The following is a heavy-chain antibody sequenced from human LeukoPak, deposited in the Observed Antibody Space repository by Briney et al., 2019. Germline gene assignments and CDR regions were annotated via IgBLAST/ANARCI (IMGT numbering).Heavy chain of an antibody. CDR3: ARVFTIFGVVTNY. V-gene: IGHV4-38-2*01. J-gene: IGHJ4*02. D-gene: IGHD3-3*01. CDR1: GYSISSGYY. Sequence: SETLSLTCAVSGYSISSGYYWGWIRQPPGQGLEWIGSIYHSGSTYYNPSLKSRVTISVDTSKNQFSLKLSSVTAADTAVYYCARVFTIFGVVTNYWGQGTLVTVSS. CDR2: IYHSGST.